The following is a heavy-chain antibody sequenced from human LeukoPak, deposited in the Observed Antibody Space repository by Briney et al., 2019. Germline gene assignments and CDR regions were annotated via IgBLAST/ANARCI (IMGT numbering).Heavy chain of an antibody. CDR3: ARIVVVAATVDSFDI. D-gene: IGHD2-15*01. CDR1: GFTFDDYG. Sequence: PGGALRLSCAASGFTFDDYGMSWVGQAPGKGLEGASGVNWNGGSTGYADSVKGRLTISRNNAKNYLYLQMNSLRAEDTALDYCARIVVVAATVDSFDICGRGKMVTVSS. J-gene: IGHJ3*02. V-gene: IGHV3-20*04. CDR2: VNWNGGST.